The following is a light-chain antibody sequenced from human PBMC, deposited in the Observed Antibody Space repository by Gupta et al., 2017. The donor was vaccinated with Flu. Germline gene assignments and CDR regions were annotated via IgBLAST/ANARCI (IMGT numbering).Light chain of an antibody. Sequence: QSALTQPPSVSGSPGQSVTISCTGTSSDVGRYNRVSWYQQSPGTVPKLMIYEVTNRPSGVPDRFSGSKSGNTASLTISGLQAEDEADYYCTSYTSSSTYVFGTWTKVTVL. J-gene: IGLJ1*01. CDR1: SSDVGRYNR. CDR3: TSYTSSSTYV. CDR2: EVT. V-gene: IGLV2-18*02.